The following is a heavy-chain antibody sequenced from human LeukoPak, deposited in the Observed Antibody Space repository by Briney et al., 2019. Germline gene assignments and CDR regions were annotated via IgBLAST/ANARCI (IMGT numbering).Heavy chain of an antibody. Sequence: ASVKVSCKASGYTFTSYDINWVRQATGQGLEWMGWMNPNSGNTGYAQKFQGRVTITRNTSINTAYMELSSLRSEDTAVYYCARMGPAAYYYYYMDVWGKGTTVTVSS. CDR2: MNPNSGNT. J-gene: IGHJ6*03. V-gene: IGHV1-8*03. D-gene: IGHD2-2*01. CDR1: GYTFTSYD. CDR3: ARMGPAAYYYYYMDV.